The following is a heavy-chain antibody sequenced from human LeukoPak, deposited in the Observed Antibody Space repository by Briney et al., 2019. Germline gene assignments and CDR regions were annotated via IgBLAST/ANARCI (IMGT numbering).Heavy chain of an antibody. CDR3: ARSSYYYYYGMDV. J-gene: IGHJ6*02. V-gene: IGHV3-7*01. D-gene: IGHD6-6*01. CDR1: GFTVSSNY. Sequence: GGSLRLSCAASGFTVSSNYMSWVRQAPGKGLEWVANIKQDGSEKYYVDSVKGRFTISRDNAKNSLYLQMNSLRAEDTAVYYCARSSYYYYYGMDVWGQGTTVTVSS. CDR2: IKQDGSEK.